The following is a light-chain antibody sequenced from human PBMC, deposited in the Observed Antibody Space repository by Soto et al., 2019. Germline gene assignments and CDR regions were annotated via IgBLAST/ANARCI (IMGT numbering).Light chain of an antibody. V-gene: IGLV1-44*01. CDR3: AAWDDSLNGVV. J-gene: IGLJ2*01. CDR2: RNS. CDR1: SSNIGTNT. Sequence: QSVLTQTPSTSGPPGQRVTVSCSGSSSNIGTNTVNWYQQVPGTAPKLLIFRNSQRPSGVPDRFSGSKSGTSASLAIGGLQSEDEADYYCAAWDDSLNGVVFGGGTKLNVL.